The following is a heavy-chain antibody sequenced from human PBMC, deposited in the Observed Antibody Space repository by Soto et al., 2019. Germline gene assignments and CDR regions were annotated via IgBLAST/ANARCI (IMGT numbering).Heavy chain of an antibody. J-gene: IGHJ6*02. CDR3: ARQGSGWPDYYYYGMDV. V-gene: IGHV5-10-1*01. CDR2: IDPSDSYT. D-gene: IGHD6-19*01. Sequence: PGESLKISCEGSGYSFTSYWISWVRQMPGKGLEWMGRIDPSDSYTNYSPSFQGHVTISADKSISTAYLQWSSLKASDTAMYYCARQGSGWPDYYYYGMDVWGQGTTVTVSS. CDR1: GYSFTSYW.